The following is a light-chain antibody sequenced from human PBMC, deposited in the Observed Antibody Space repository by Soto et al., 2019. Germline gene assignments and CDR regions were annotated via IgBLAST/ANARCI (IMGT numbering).Light chain of an antibody. J-gene: IGKJ1*01. V-gene: IGKV3-15*01. CDR1: QSVSNN. CDR2: GAS. Sequence: EIVMTQSPATLSLSPGERATLSCRASQSVSNNLAWYQKKPGQAPRLLIYGASTRATGIPARFSGSGSGTEFTLTISRLQSEDYAVYYCQQYNNWCTFGQGTRVEIK. CDR3: QQYNNWCT.